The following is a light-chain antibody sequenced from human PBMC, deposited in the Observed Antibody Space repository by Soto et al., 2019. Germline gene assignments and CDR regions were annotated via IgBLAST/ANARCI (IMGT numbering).Light chain of an antibody. CDR3: QQYSSSPLT. CDR2: GTF. J-gene: IGKJ4*01. V-gene: IGKV3-20*01. Sequence: ENVLTQSPGTLSLSPGERATLSCRASQRVNRYYLTWYQQKPGHAPRLLIYGTFNRATGIPDRFTGSGSGTDFTLTISRLEPEDFAVYYCQQYSSSPLTFGGGTKVDIK. CDR1: QRVNRYY.